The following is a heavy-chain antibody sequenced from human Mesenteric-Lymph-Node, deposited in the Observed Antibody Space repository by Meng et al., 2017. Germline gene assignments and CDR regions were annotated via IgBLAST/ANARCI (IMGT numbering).Heavy chain of an antibody. V-gene: IGHV3-73*01. Sequence: GESLKISCAASGFTFSGSAMHWVRQASGKGLEWVGRIRSKANSYATAYAASVKGRFTISRDDSKNTAYLQMNSLKTEDTAVYYCTRLNPYLRTGEDHWGQGTRVTGSS. J-gene: IGHJ4*02. CDR3: TRLNPYLRTGEDH. CDR2: IRSKANSYAT. CDR1: GFTFSGSA. D-gene: IGHD7-27*01.